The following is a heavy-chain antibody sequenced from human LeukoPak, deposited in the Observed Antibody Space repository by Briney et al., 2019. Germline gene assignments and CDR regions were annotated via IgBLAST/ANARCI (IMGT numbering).Heavy chain of an antibody. Sequence: SETLSLTCTVSGYSISSGYYWGWIRQPPGKELEWIGSIYHSGSTYYNPSLKSRVTISVDTSKNQFSLKLSSVTAADTAVYYCARDLTNHYDILTGYLDPSRLDAFDIWGQGTMVTVSS. CDR3: ARDLTNHYDILTGYLDPSRLDAFDI. CDR2: IYHSGST. D-gene: IGHD3-9*01. CDR1: GYSISSGYY. V-gene: IGHV4-38-2*02. J-gene: IGHJ3*02.